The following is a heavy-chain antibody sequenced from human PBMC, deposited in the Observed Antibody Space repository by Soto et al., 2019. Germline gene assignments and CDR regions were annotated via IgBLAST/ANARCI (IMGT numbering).Heavy chain of an antibody. CDR3: ARTSYCSGGTCTNWFDP. CDR2: ISASIGHT. J-gene: IGHJ5*02. CDR1: GYTFNDYA. V-gene: IGHV1-18*01. Sequence: GASVKVSCKASGYTFNDYAITWVRKAPGQGLEWVGWISASIGHTNYAQSFEGRVSVTTDRSTTTAYMELRSLRYDDTAVYYCARTSYCSGGTCTNWFDPWG. D-gene: IGHD2-15*01.